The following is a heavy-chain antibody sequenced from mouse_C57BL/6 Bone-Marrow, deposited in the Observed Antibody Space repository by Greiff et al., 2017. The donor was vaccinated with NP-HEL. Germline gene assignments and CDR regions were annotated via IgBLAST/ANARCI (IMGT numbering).Heavy chain of an antibody. D-gene: IGHD1-1*01. V-gene: IGHV5-17*01. Sequence: EVHLVESGGGLVKPGGSLKLSCAASGFTFSDYGMHWVRQAPEKGLEWVAYISSGSSTIYYADTVKGRFTISRDNAKNTLFLQMTSLRSEDTAMYYCARGYYYSFAYWGQGTLVTVSA. CDR1: GFTFSDYG. CDR2: ISSGSSTI. J-gene: IGHJ3*01. CDR3: ARGYYYSFAY.